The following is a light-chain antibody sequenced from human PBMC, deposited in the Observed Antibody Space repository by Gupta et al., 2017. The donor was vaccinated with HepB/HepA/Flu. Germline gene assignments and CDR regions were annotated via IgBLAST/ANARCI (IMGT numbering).Light chain of an antibody. V-gene: IGKV1-39*01. Sequence: DIQMTQSPSSLSASVGDRVTITCRASQSISSYLNWYQQKPGKAPKLLIYAASSLQSGVPSRFSGSGSGTDFTLTISRRQPEDFATYYCQQRYSTPRTFGQGTXLEIK. J-gene: IGKJ2*01. CDR1: QSISSY. CDR3: QQRYSTPRT. CDR2: AAS.